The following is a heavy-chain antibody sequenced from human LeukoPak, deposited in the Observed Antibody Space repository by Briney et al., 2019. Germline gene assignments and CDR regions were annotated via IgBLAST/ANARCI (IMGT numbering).Heavy chain of an antibody. J-gene: IGHJ4*02. V-gene: IGHV3-30-3*01. CDR2: ISYDGSNK. CDR3: ARGPVDTAHGPPSIDY. CDR1: GFTFSSYA. D-gene: IGHD5-18*01. Sequence: PGGSLRLSCAASGFTFSSYAMHWVRQAPGKGLEWVAVISYDGSNKYYADSVKGRFTISRDNSKNTLYLQMNSLRAEDTAVYYCARGPVDTAHGPPSIDYWGQGTLVTVSS.